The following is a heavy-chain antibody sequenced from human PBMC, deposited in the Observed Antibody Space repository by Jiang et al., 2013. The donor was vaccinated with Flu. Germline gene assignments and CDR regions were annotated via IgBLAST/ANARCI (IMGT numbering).Heavy chain of an antibody. V-gene: IGHV3-15*01. D-gene: IGHD3-10*01. J-gene: IGHJ4*02. CDR3: ATDFI. CDR2: NGGST. Sequence: NGGSTDYAAPVKGRFTISRDDSKATVFLQMNSLKTEDTAVYYCATDFIRGQGTLVTVSS.